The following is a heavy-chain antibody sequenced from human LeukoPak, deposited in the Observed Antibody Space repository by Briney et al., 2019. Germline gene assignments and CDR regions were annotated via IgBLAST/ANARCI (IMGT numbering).Heavy chain of an antibody. Sequence: GGSLRLSCAAAGFTFSSYAMSWVRQAPGKGLQWVSTFSGSGGGTYYADSVKGRFTISRDNSKNTLYLQMNSLRAEDTAVYYCAKNAEREKHFTPKRYKWNSYFDYWGQGTLVTVSS. CDR2: FSGSGGGT. D-gene: IGHD1-7*01. CDR1: GFTFSSYA. CDR3: AKNAEREKHFTPKRYKWNSYFDY. V-gene: IGHV3-23*01. J-gene: IGHJ4*02.